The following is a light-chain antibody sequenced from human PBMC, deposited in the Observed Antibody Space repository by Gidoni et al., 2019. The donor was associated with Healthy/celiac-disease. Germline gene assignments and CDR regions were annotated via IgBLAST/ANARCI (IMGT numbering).Light chain of an antibody. J-gene: IGKJ4*01. CDR3: QQYGSSLLT. Sequence: EIVLTQSPGTLSLSPGERATLSCRASQSVSSSYLAWYQQKPGQAPRLLIYGASSRATGIPDRFSGSGPGTDFTLTISRLEPEDFAVYYCQQYGSSLLTFAGXTKVEIK. CDR2: GAS. CDR1: QSVSSSY. V-gene: IGKV3-20*01.